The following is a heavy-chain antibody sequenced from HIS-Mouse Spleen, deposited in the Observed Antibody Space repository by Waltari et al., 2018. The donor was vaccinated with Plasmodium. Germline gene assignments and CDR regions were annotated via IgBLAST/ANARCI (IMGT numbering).Heavy chain of an antibody. CDR1: CFTFSHHD. V-gene: IGHV3-23*01. Sequence: EVHLLESGGGLVQPGGSLRLSCAASCFTFSHHDQGWVLQAPGKGLEWVSAISVRGGSTYYSDSVKGRFTISRDNSKNTLYLQMNSLRAEDTAVYYCAKSSKGTGDLWDYWGQGTLVTVSS. J-gene: IGHJ4*02. CDR2: ISVRGGST. D-gene: IGHD7-27*01. CDR3: AKSSKGTGDLWDY.